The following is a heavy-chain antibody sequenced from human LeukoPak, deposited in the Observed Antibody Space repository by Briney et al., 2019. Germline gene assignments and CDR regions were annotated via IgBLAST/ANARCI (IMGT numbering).Heavy chain of an antibody. CDR1: GYSISSGYY. J-gene: IGHJ5*02. D-gene: IGHD6-13*01. CDR2: VYHSGST. V-gene: IGHV4-38-2*02. CDR3: ARDPHSPATIAAAGGFWFDP. Sequence: SETLSLTCTVSGYSISSGYYWGWIRQPPGKGLEWIGGVYHSGSTYYNPSLKSRVTISVDTSKNQFSLKLSSVTAADTAVYYCARDPHSPATIAAAGGFWFDPWGQGTLVTVSS.